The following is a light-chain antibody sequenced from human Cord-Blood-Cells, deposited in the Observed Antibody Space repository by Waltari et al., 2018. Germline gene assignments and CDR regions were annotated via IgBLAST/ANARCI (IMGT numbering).Light chain of an antibody. Sequence: QSALTQPASVSGSPGQSLPISCTGPSSDVGSYNLVSWYQQHPGKAPKLMIYEGSKRPSGVSNRFSGSKSGNTASLTISGLQAEDEADYYCCSYAGSSTLVFGGGTKLTVL. J-gene: IGLJ3*02. CDR3: CSYAGSSTLV. CDR2: EGS. V-gene: IGLV2-23*01. CDR1: SSDVGSYNL.